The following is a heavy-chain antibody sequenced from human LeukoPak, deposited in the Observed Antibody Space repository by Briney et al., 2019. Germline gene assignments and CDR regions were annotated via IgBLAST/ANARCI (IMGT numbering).Heavy chain of an antibody. CDR3: ARGRYCSGGSCYSRPFDY. Sequence: SETLSLTCTVSGSSISSYYWSWIRQPPGKGLEWIGYIYYSGSTNYNPSLKSRVTISVDTSKNQFSLKLSSVTAADTAVYYCARGRYCSGGSCYSRPFDYWGQGTLVTVSS. J-gene: IGHJ4*02. CDR1: GSSISSYY. CDR2: IYYSGST. D-gene: IGHD2-15*01. V-gene: IGHV4-59*01.